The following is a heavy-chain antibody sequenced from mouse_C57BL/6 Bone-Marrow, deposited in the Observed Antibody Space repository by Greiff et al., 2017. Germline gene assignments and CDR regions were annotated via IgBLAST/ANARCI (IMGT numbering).Heavy chain of an antibody. J-gene: IGHJ2*01. CDR2: ISYDGSN. D-gene: IGHD1-1*01. V-gene: IGHV3-6*01. Sequence: EVQLQQSGPGLVKPSQSLSLTCSVTGYSITSGYYWNWIRQFPGNKLEWMGYISYDGSNNYNPSLKNRISITRDTSKNQFFLKLKSVTTEDTATYYCAKGLTTVVATDYWGQGTTLTVSS. CDR3: AKGLTTVVATDY. CDR1: GYSITSGYY.